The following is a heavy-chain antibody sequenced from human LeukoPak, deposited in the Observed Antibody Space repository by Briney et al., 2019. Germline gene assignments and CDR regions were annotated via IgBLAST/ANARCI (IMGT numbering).Heavy chain of an antibody. CDR3: ARGHMGYDY. V-gene: IGHV1-69*05. CDR1: SXT. D-gene: IGHD1-26*01. Sequence: SXTIXXXRXAPGQGLEWMGGVIPIFGTANYAPKFQGRVTITTDESTTTAYMELNSLRAEDTAVYYCARGHMGYDYWGQGTLVTVSS. J-gene: IGHJ4*02. CDR2: VIPIFGTA.